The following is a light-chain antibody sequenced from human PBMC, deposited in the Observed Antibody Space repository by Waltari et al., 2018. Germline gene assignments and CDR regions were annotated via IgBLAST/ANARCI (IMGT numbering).Light chain of an antibody. J-gene: IGKJ1*01. Sequence: EIQMTQSPSSLSASVGDRVTITCRASQDIRFSLVWYQQKPGKAPKLLLFAASRLESGVPSRFSGSGSGTEYTLTISSLQPEDFATYYCQQYYNTPPWTFGQGTKVEIK. V-gene: IGKV1-NL1*01. CDR1: QDIRFS. CDR3: QQYYNTPPWT. CDR2: AAS.